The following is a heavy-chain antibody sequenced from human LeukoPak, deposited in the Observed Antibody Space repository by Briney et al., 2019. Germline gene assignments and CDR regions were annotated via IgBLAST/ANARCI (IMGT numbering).Heavy chain of an antibody. CDR3: ARRITMVQGVGYYYGMDV. CDR2: INHSGST. V-gene: IGHV4-34*01. J-gene: IGHJ6*04. CDR1: GGSFSGYY. Sequence: SETLSLTCAVYGGSFSGYYWSWIRQPPGKGLEWIGEINHSGSTNYNPSLKSRVTISVDTSKNQFSLKLSSVTAADTAVYYCARRITMVQGVGYYYGMDVWGKGTTVTVSS. D-gene: IGHD3-10*01.